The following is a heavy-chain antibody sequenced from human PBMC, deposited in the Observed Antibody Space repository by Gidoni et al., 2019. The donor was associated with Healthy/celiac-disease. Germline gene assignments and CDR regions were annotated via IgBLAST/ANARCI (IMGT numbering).Heavy chain of an antibody. CDR2: ISGSGGRT. CDR1: GVPFCSYV. Sequence: EVQLLESGGGLVQPGGSLRLSCAPSGVPFCSYVMSWVRQAPGKGLGWVAAISGSGGRTYYADSEKGRFTISRDNSKNTLYLQMNSLRAEDTAVYYCAKDLSTGSGWSALDYWGQGTLVTVSS. J-gene: IGHJ4*02. CDR3: AKDLSTGSGWSALDY. V-gene: IGHV3-23*01. D-gene: IGHD6-19*01.